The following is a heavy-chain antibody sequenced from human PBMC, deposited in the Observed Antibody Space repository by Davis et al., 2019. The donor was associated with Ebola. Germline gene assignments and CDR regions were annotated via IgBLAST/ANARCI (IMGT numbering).Heavy chain of an antibody. Sequence: ASVKVSCKASDYTFTSYGISWVRQAPGQGLEWMGWISGYNGKTDYAQKFQDRVTLTTDKTTSTAYMELRNLRSDDSAVYFCARAQFPTTSDHWGQGTLVTVSS. CDR2: ISGYNGKT. J-gene: IGHJ4*02. D-gene: IGHD1-1*01. V-gene: IGHV1-18*01. CDR1: DYTFTSYG. CDR3: ARAQFPTTSDH.